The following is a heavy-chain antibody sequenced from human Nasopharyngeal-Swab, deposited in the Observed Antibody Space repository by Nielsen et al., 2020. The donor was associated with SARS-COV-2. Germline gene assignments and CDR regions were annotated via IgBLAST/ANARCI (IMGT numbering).Heavy chain of an antibody. CDR3: ARGAAKYYYYGMDV. D-gene: IGHD5-18*01. J-gene: IGHJ6*02. CDR2: INPNSGGT. Sequence: ASVKVSCKASGYSFTSYNMHWVRQAPGQGLEWMGWINPNSGGTNYAQKFQGRVTMTRDTSISTAYMELSRLRSDDTAVYYCARGAAKYYYYGMDVWGQGTTVTVSS. V-gene: IGHV1-2*02. CDR1: GYSFTSYN.